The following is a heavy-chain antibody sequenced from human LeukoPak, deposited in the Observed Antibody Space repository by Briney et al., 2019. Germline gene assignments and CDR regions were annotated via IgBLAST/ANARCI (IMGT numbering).Heavy chain of an antibody. CDR3: ARDGQWLAFDAFDI. CDR2: ISGSGGST. V-gene: IGHV3-53*05. J-gene: IGHJ3*02. CDR1: GFTVSTNY. D-gene: IGHD6-19*01. Sequence: GGSLRLSCAASGFTVSTNYMTWVRQAPGKGLEWVSAISGSGGSTYYADSVKGRFTISRDNSKNTLYLQMNSLRAEDTAVYYCARDGQWLAFDAFDIWGQGTMVTVSS.